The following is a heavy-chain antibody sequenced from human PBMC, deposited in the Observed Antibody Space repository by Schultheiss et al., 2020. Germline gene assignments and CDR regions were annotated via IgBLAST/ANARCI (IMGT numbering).Heavy chain of an antibody. CDR1: GFTFSSYS. CDR2: ISSSSSSI. D-gene: IGHD4-17*01. Sequence: GGSLRLSCAASGFTFSSYSMNWVRQAPGKGLEWVSYISSSSSSIHYADSVKGRFTISRDNAKNSLYLQMNSLRDEDTAVYFCARDRGPPLSPYGDYEFDHWGQGTLVTVSS. J-gene: IGHJ4*02. CDR3: ARDRGPPLSPYGDYEFDH. V-gene: IGHV3-48*02.